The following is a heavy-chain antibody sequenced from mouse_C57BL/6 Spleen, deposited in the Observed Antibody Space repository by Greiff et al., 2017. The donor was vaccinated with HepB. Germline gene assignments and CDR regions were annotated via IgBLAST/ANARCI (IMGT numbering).Heavy chain of an antibody. CDR1: GYTFTSYG. V-gene: IGHV1-81*01. Sequence: QVQLKESGAELARPGASVKLSCKASGYTFTSYGISWVKQRTGQGLEWIGEIYPRSGNTYYNEKFKGKATLTADKSSSTAYMELRSLTSEDSAVYFCAIRDYGSSLAWFAYWGQGTLVTVSA. D-gene: IGHD1-1*01. CDR2: IYPRSGNT. J-gene: IGHJ3*01. CDR3: AIRDYGSSLAWFAY.